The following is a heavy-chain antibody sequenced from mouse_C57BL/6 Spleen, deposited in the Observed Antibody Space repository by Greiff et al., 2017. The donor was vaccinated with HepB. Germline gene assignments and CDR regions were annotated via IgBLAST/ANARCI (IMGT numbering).Heavy chain of an antibody. CDR1: GFTFSSYA. D-gene: IGHD2-3*01. J-gene: IGHJ1*03. Sequence: EVMLVESGGGLVKPGGSLKLSCAASGFTFSSYAMSWVRQTPEKRLEWVATISDGGSYTYYPDNVKGRFTISRDNAKNNLYLQMSHLKSEDTAMYYCARDAGYYVYFDVWGTGTTVTVSS. CDR3: ARDAGYYVYFDV. V-gene: IGHV5-4*01. CDR2: ISDGGSYT.